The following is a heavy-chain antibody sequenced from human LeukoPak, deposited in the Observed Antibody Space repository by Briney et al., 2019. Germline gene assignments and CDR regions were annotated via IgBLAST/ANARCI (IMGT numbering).Heavy chain of an antibody. D-gene: IGHD3-16*01. CDR2: IYYSGST. CDR3: ARRKGGAAQFNYFDP. Sequence: SETLSLTCTVSGGSISSSSYYWGWIRQPPGKGLEWIGSIYYSGSTYYNPSLKSRVTISVDTSKNQFSLKLSSVTAADTAIYYCARRKGGAAQFNYFDPWGQGTLVTVSS. CDR1: GGSISSSSYY. J-gene: IGHJ5*02. V-gene: IGHV4-39*07.